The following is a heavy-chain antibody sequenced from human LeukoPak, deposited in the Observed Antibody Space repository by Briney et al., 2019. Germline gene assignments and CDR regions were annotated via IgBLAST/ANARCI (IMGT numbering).Heavy chain of an antibody. Sequence: SETLSLTCTVSGGSISSGSYYWSWIRQPAGKGLEWIGRIYTSGSTNYNPSLKSRVTISVDTSKNQFSLKLSSVTAADTAVYYCAGSLGITGTPYDYWGQGTLVTVSS. CDR1: GGSISSGSYY. J-gene: IGHJ4*02. CDR2: IYTSGST. CDR3: AGSLGITGTPYDY. D-gene: IGHD1-20*01. V-gene: IGHV4-61*02.